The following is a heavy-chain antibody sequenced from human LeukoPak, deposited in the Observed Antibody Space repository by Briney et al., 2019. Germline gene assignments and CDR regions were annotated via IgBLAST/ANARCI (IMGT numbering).Heavy chain of an antibody. D-gene: IGHD1-26*01. CDR2: IYYSGST. V-gene: IGHV4-59*01. CDR3: ARVGSSGSYLY. CDR1: GGSISNYY. Sequence: SETLSLTCTVSGGSISNYYWSWIRQPPGKGLEWIGNIYYSGSTNYNPSLKSRVTISVDTSKNQFSLELSSVTAADTAVYYCARVGSSGSYLYWGQGTLVTVSS. J-gene: IGHJ4*02.